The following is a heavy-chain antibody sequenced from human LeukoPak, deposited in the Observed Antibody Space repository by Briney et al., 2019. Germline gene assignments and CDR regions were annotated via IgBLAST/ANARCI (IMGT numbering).Heavy chain of an antibody. CDR3: ARPTSRDGYNPLQH. V-gene: IGHV5-51*01. CDR1: GYSFTSYW. J-gene: IGHJ4*02. Sequence: GESLKISCKGSGYSFTSYWIGWVRQMPGKGLEWMGIINPGDSDTRYNPSFQGQVTISADKSISTAYLLWSSLKASDTAMYYCARPTSRDGYNPLQHWGQGTLVTVSS. D-gene: IGHD5-24*01. CDR2: INPGDSDT.